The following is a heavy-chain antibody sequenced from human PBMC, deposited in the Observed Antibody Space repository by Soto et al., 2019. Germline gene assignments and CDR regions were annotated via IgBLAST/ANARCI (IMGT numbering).Heavy chain of an antibody. D-gene: IGHD6-13*01. Sequence: SQTLSLTCVISGDSVSSNRAVWNWVRQSPSRGLEWLGRTYYRSKWKNDYALSVNSRITINPDTSKNQFSLQLNSVTPEDTAVYYCVRGVDSSFDYWGQGTLVTVSS. J-gene: IGHJ4*02. CDR1: GDSVSSNRAV. V-gene: IGHV6-1*01. CDR3: VRGVDSSFDY. CDR2: TYYRSKWKN.